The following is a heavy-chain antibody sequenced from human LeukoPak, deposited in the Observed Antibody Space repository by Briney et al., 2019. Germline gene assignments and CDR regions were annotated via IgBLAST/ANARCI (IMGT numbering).Heavy chain of an antibody. CDR3: ARLPYSSWGIFGY. CDR1: GGSISNYY. J-gene: IGHJ4*02. V-gene: IGHV4-39*01. CDR2: IYYSGCT. D-gene: IGHD6-6*01. Sequence: PSETLSLTCTVSGGSISNYYWSWIRQPPGKGLEWIGSIYYSGCTYYNPSLKSRVTISVDTSKNQFSLKLSSVTAADTAVYYCARLPYSSWGIFGYWGQGTLVTVSS.